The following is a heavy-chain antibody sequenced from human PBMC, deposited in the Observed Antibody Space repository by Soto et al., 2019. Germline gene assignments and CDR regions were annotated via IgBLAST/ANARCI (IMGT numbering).Heavy chain of an antibody. CDR1: GYTFTSYA. CDR3: ARDVVAVASVGFDI. D-gene: IGHD6-19*01. Sequence: GASVKVSCKASGYTFTSYAMHWVRQAPGQRLEWMGWINAGNGNTKYSQKFQGRVTITRDTSASTAYMELSSLRSEDTAVYYCARDVVAVASVGFDIWGQGTMVTVSS. V-gene: IGHV1-3*01. CDR2: INAGNGNT. J-gene: IGHJ3*02.